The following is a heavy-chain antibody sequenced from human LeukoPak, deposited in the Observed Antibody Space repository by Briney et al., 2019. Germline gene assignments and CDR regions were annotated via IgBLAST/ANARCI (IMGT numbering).Heavy chain of an antibody. J-gene: IGHJ4*02. CDR1: GGSISNYY. V-gene: IGHV4-59*01. CDR3: ARSGETYFSPPVY. D-gene: IGHD2-21*01. CDR2: VYYSGSV. Sequence: SETLSLTCTVSGGSISNYYWYWIRQSPGKGLEWLGYVYYSGSVSHNPSLKSRITFSVDTSKRQFSLGLTSVTAADTAVYFCARSGETYFSPPVYWGQGTLVIVSS.